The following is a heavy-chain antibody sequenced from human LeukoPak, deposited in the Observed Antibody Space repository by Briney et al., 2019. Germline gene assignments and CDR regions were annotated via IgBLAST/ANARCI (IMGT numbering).Heavy chain of an antibody. CDR2: INSDGSEG. CDR3: ARSSYSSSSSV. D-gene: IGHD6-6*01. V-gene: IGHV3-7*03. J-gene: IGHJ3*01. Sequence: GGSLRLSCAASGFTVSSNYMSWVRQAPGKGLEWVASINSDGSEGYYADVVKGRFTISRDNAKNSLYLQINSLRAEDTAVYYCARSSYSSSSSVWGQGTMVTVSS. CDR1: GFTVSSNY.